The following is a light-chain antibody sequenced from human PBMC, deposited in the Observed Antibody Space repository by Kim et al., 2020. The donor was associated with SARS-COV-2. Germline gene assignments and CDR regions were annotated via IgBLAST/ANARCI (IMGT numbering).Light chain of an antibody. V-gene: IGLV1-51*01. CDR2: DNN. J-gene: IGLJ2*01. CDR1: SSNIGNNY. Sequence: GQKVTISSSGSSSNIGNNYVSWYQQVPGTAPKLLIYDNNKRPSGIPDRFSGSKSGTSATLGITGLQTGDEADYYCGTWDSSLSAGVFGGGTQLTVL. CDR3: GTWDSSLSAGV.